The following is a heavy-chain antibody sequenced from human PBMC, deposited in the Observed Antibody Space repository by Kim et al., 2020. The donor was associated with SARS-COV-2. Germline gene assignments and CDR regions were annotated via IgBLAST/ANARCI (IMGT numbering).Heavy chain of an antibody. CDR2: ISSSGSTI. Sequence: GGSLRLSCAASGFTFSSYEMNWVRQAPGKGLECVSYISSSGSTIYYADSVKGRFTISRDNAKNSLYLQMNSLRAEDTAVYYCARDLGYDFWSGYYGGPSGDYWGQGTLVTVSS. J-gene: IGHJ4*02. CDR1: GFTFSSYE. V-gene: IGHV3-48*03. CDR3: ARDLGYDFWSGYYGGPSGDY. D-gene: IGHD3-3*01.